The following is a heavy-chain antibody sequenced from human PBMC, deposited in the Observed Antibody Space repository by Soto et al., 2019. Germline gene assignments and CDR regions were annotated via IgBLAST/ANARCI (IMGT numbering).Heavy chain of an antibody. V-gene: IGHV1-69*06. Sequence: ASVKVSCKASGGTFSSYAISWLRQAPGQGLEWMGGIIPIFGTANYAQKFQGRVTITADKSTSTAYMELSSLRSEDTAVYYCARGTTVVTNFDYWGQGTLVTVSS. CDR1: GGTFSSYA. D-gene: IGHD4-17*01. CDR2: IIPIFGTA. J-gene: IGHJ4*02. CDR3: ARGTTVVTNFDY.